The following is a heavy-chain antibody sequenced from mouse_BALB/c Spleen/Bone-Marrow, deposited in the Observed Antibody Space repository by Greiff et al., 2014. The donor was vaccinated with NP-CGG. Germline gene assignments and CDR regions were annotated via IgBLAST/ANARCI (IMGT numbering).Heavy chain of an antibody. V-gene: IGHV1-67*01. CDR1: GYTFTDYA. Sequence: QVQLQQSGPELVRPGVSVKISCKGSGYTFTDYAMHWVKQSHAKSLEWIGVISTHSGNTNYNQKFKGKATMTVDKSSSTAYMELARLTSEDSAIYYCARSNYGSSYVFDYWGQGTTLTVSS. J-gene: IGHJ2*01. CDR2: ISTHSGNT. D-gene: IGHD1-1*01. CDR3: ARSNYGSSYVFDY.